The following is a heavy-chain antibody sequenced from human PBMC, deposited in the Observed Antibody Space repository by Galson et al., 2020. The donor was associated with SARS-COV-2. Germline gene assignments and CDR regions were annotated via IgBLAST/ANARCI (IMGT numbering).Heavy chain of an antibody. D-gene: IGHD6-13*01. CDR2: ISYDGTTK. CDR3: ARETDVHTSSWYDY. V-gene: IGHV3-30*04. Sequence: GGSLRLSCAASGFALSNSAMHWVRQAPGKGLEWVAIISYDGTTKYNSDSVKGRFTISRDISKNTLYLQMNSLRPEDTAVYYCARETDVHTSSWYDYWGQGARVPVSS. J-gene: IGHJ4*02. CDR1: GFALSNSA.